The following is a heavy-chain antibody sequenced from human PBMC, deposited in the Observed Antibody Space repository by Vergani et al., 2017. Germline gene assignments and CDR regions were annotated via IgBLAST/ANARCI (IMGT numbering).Heavy chain of an antibody. CDR3: ARLRLEDSGYDFGGMDV. CDR1: GYSISSGYY. D-gene: IGHD5-12*01. J-gene: IGHJ6*02. CDR2: IYHSGST. Sequence: QVQLQESGPGLVKPSETLSLTCAVSGYSISSGYYWGWLRQPPGKGLEWIGSIYHSGSTYYNPSLKSRVTISLDTSKNQFSLKLSSVTAADTAVYYCARLRLEDSGYDFGGMDVWGQGTTVIVSS. V-gene: IGHV4-38-2*01.